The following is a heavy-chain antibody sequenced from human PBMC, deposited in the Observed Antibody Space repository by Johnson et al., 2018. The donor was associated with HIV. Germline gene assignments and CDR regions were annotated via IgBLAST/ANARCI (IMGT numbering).Heavy chain of an antibody. J-gene: IGHJ3*02. Sequence: QVQLVESGGGVVQPGRSLRLSCAASGFTFSSYGIHWVRQAPGKGLEWVSFIRYDGSNKYYADSVKGRFTISRDNSKNTLYLQMNSLRGEDTAVDYCAKDRRSFYGGKAADVFDIWGQGTMVTVSS. V-gene: IGHV3-30*02. CDR1: GFTFSSYG. CDR3: AKDRRSFYGGKAADVFDI. CDR2: IRYDGSNK. D-gene: IGHD4-23*01.